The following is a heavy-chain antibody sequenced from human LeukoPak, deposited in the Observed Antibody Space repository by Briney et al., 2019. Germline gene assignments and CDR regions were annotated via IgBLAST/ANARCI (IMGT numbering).Heavy chain of an antibody. J-gene: IGHJ3*02. CDR2: ISAYNGNT. CDR3: ARHITIFGAVVRSGAFDI. V-gene: IGHV1-18*01. CDR1: DYTFTSYG. D-gene: IGHD3-3*01. Sequence: GASVKVSCKASDYTFTSYGISWVRQAPGQGLEWMGWISAYNGNTNYAQKPQGRVTMTTDTSTSTAYMELRSLRSDDTAVYYCARHITIFGAVVRSGAFDIWVQGTMVTVSS.